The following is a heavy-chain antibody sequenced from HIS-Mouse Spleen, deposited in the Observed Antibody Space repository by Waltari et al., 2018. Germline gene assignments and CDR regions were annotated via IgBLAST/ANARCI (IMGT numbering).Heavy chain of an antibody. J-gene: IGHJ5*02. CDR2: INPNSGGT. D-gene: IGHD1-26*01. CDR1: GYTFTGYY. CDR3: ARGSGRWELLLPNWFDP. Sequence: QVQLVQSGAEVKKPGASVKVSCKASGYTFTGYYMHWVRQAPGQGLEWMGWINPNSGGTKYGQKFQGRVTMTRETSISTAYMELSRLRSDDTAVYYCARGSGRWELLLPNWFDPWGQGTLVTVSS. V-gene: IGHV1-2*02.